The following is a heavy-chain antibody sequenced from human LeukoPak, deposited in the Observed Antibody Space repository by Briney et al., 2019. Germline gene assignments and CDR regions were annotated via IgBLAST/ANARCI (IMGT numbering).Heavy chain of an antibody. CDR1: GGSISSSSYY. J-gene: IGHJ3*02. Sequence: NPSETLSLTCTVSGGSISSSSYYWGWIRQPPGKGLEWIGYIYYSGSTNYNPSLKSRVTISVDTSKNQFSLKLSSVTAADTAVYYCARAEEYYYDSSGSLDAFDIWGQGTMVTVSS. CDR2: IYYSGST. V-gene: IGHV4-61*05. D-gene: IGHD3-22*01. CDR3: ARAEEYYYDSSGSLDAFDI.